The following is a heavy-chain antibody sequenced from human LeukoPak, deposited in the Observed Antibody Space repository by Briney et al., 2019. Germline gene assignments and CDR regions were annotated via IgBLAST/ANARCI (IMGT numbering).Heavy chain of an antibody. V-gene: IGHV4-38-2*02. Sequence: SETLSLTCTVSDYSISSGYYWGWIRPPPGKGLEWIGSIFHSGSTYYNPSLKSRVTMSVDTSKNQFSLKLSSVTAADTAVYYCARDSPRYFDWYAFDYWGQGTLVTVSS. CDR3: ARDSPRYFDWYAFDY. D-gene: IGHD3-9*01. CDR2: IFHSGST. CDR1: DYSISSGYY. J-gene: IGHJ4*02.